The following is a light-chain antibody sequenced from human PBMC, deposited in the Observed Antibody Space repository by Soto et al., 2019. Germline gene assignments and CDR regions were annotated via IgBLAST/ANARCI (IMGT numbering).Light chain of an antibody. CDR2: DAS. CDR3: QQYCSSPPYT. CDR1: HSVSSSY. V-gene: IGKV3-20*01. Sequence: EIVLTQSPGTLSLSPGERAALSCRASHSVSSSYLAWYQQKPGQAPRLLIYDASSRATGIPDMFSGSGSGTDFTFSISRLEPEDFAVYYCQQYCSSPPYTFGQGTKLEIK. J-gene: IGKJ2*01.